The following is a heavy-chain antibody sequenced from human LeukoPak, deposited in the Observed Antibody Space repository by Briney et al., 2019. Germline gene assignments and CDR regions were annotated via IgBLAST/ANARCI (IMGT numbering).Heavy chain of an antibody. J-gene: IGHJ3*02. V-gene: IGHV4-39*01. CDR2: IYYTGRT. Sequence: PSETLSLTCTVSVGSINTYPWGWIPQPPGRGRVWIGSIYYTGRTFYKPSLKSRVTISVDTSKNQFFLKLSSVTPADTALYCCARQGSMGGSFVGAFDIWGQGTMVTVSS. CDR3: ARQGSMGGSFVGAFDI. CDR1: VGSINTYP. D-gene: IGHD1-26*01.